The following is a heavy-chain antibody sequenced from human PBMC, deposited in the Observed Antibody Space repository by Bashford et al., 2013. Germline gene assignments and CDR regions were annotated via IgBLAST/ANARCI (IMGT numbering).Heavy chain of an antibody. Sequence: SETLSLTCTVSGDSINNDNYYWSWIRQPAGKGLEWIGRIYTSGSTNYNPSLKSRVTMSVDTSKNQFSLKLSSVTAADTAVYYCARYHINSGEFDYWGQGTLVTVSS. V-gene: IGHV4-61*02. J-gene: IGHJ4*02. CDR2: IYTSGST. CDR1: GDSINNDNYY. CDR3: ARYHINSGEFDY. D-gene: IGHD3-10*01.